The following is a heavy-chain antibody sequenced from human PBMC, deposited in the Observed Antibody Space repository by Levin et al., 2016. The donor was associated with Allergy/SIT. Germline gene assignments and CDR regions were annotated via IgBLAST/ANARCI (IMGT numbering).Heavy chain of an antibody. CDR3: TTDRPSSDAFDM. Sequence: GESLKISCAASGFPFWNAWMSWVRQAPGKGLEWVGRIKSETDGGTTDYAAPVKGRFTISRDDSKNTVYLQIKSLKAEDTAVYFCTTDRPSSDAFDMWGQGTMVTVSS. J-gene: IGHJ3*02. CDR1: GFPFWNAW. D-gene: IGHD6-6*01. CDR2: IKSETDGGTT. V-gene: IGHV3-15*01.